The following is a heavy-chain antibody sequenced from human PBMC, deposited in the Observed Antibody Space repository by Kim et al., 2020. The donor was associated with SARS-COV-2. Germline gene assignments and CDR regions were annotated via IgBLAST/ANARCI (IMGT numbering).Heavy chain of an antibody. CDR1: GYTFTSYY. Sequence: ASVKVSCKASGYTFTSYYMHWVRQAPGQGLEWMGIINPSGGSTSYAQKFQGRVPMTRDTSTSTVYMELSSLRSEDTAVYYCARDRVEFRDSSGWYGVYYYYYYGMDVWGQGTTVTVSS. CDR3: ARDRVEFRDSSGWYGVYYYYYYGMDV. CDR2: INPSGGST. J-gene: IGHJ6*02. V-gene: IGHV1-46*01. D-gene: IGHD6-19*01.